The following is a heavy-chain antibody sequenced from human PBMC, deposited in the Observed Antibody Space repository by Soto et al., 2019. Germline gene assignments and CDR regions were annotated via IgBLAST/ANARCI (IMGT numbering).Heavy chain of an antibody. CDR1: GYTFTGYY. D-gene: IGHD4-4*01. Sequence: ASVKVSCKASGYTFTGYYMHWVRQAPGQGLEWMGWINPNSGGTNYAQKFQGRVTMTRDTPISTAYMELSRLRSDDTAVYYCARGSSTVTTYYYYGMDVWGQGTTVTVSS. CDR3: ARGSSTVTTYYYYGMDV. J-gene: IGHJ6*02. V-gene: IGHV1-2*02. CDR2: INPNSGGT.